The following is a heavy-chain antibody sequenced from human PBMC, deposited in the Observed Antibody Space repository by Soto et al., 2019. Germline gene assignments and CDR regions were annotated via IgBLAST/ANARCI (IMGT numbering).Heavy chain of an antibody. Sequence: EVRLVESGGAAVQVGRSLRLSCTASGFIFGDYAISWVRQAPGKGMEWVGFIRDKAYGGTTEYAASVKGRFTISRDDYKSVAYLEMHCLKAEDTAVYYCNRLITFGGVVAPPFEHWGPVTLVPVSS. J-gene: IGHJ4*02. V-gene: IGHV3-49*04. CDR2: IRDKAYGGTT. CDR3: NRLITFGGVVAPPFEH. D-gene: IGHD3-16*02. CDR1: GFIFGDYA.